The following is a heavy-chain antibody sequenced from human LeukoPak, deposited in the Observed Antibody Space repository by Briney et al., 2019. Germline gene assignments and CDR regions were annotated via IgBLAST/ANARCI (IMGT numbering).Heavy chain of an antibody. V-gene: IGHV3-48*03. CDR1: GFTFSSYE. J-gene: IGHJ4*02. CDR3: ARGWSADY. D-gene: IGHD2-8*01. CDR2: ISSSGTI. Sequence: PGGSLRLSCAASGFTFSSYEMNWVRQAPGKGLEWVSYISSSGTIYYADSVKGRFTISRDNAKNSLYLQMNSLRAEDTAVYYCARGWSADYWGQGTLVTVSS.